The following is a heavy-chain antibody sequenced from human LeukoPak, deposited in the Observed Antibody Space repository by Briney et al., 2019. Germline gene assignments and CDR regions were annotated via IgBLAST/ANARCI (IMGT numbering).Heavy chain of an antibody. V-gene: IGHV3-30-3*01. Sequence: GGSLRLSCAASGFTFSSYWMHWVRQAPGKGLEWVAVISYDGSNKYYADSVKGRFTISRDNSKNTLYLQMNSLRAEDTAVYYCARDGGYYTMVRGVIDYWGQGTLVTVSS. D-gene: IGHD3-10*01. J-gene: IGHJ4*02. CDR1: GFTFSSYW. CDR3: ARDGGYYTMVRGVIDY. CDR2: ISYDGSNK.